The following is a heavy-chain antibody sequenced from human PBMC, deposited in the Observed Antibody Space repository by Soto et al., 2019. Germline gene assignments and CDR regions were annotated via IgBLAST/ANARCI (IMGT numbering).Heavy chain of an antibody. CDR1: GFTFSSYA. CDR2: ISGSGGST. D-gene: IGHD5-12*01. CDR3: AKPNSSRGYSGYDRN. Sequence: GGSLRLSCAVSGFTFSSYAMSWVRQAPGKGLEWVSAISGSGGSTYYADSVKGRFTISRDNSKNTLYLQMNSLRAEDTAVYYCAKPNSSRGYSGYDRNWGQGTLVTVSS. V-gene: IGHV3-23*01. J-gene: IGHJ4*02.